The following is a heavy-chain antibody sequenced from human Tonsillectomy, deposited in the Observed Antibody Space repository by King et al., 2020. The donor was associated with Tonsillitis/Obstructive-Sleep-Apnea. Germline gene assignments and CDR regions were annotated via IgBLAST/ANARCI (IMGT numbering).Heavy chain of an antibody. CDR3: ARRGLSSSWYPFDY. Sequence: QLVQSGAEVKKPGASVKVSCKASGYTFATYDIIWGGQAPGQWIEVMGWIIAYNGNTDYAQKLQGRVTMTTDTSTSTAYMELRSLRSDDTAVYYCARRGLSSSWYPFDYWGQGTLVTVSS. CDR1: GYTFATYD. V-gene: IGHV1-18*01. CDR2: IIAYNGNT. J-gene: IGHJ4*02. D-gene: IGHD6-13*01.